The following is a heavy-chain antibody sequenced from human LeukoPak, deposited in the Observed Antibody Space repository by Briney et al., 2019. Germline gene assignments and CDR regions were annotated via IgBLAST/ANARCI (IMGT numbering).Heavy chain of an antibody. D-gene: IGHD5-12*01. Sequence: QPSETLSLTCAVYGGSFSDYYWSWIRQPPGKGLEWIGEINHSGSINYNPSLKSRVTMSVDTSKNQFSLKLTSMTAADTALYYCARGRVVGGYLIDSWGQGTLVPVSS. J-gene: IGHJ4*02. V-gene: IGHV4-34*01. CDR1: GGSFSDYY. CDR2: INHSGSI. CDR3: ARGRVVGGYLIDS.